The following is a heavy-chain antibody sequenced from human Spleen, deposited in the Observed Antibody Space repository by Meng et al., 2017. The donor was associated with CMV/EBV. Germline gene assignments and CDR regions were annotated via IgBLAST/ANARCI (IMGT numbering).Heavy chain of an antibody. CDR2: IYGSGSST. V-gene: IGHV3-23*03. Sequence: LSLTCAASGFTFSNYAMSWVRQAPGKGLEWVSIIYGSGSSTYYADSVKGRFTTSRDNSRNTLYLQMHSLRAEDTAVYYCAKAGSSSSYSSSWYNALDFWGQGTLVTVSS. D-gene: IGHD6-13*01. J-gene: IGHJ4*02. CDR1: GFTFSNYA. CDR3: AKAGSSSSYSSSWYNALDF.